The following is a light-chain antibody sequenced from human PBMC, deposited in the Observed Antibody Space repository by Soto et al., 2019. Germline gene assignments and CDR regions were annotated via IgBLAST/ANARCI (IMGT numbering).Light chain of an antibody. CDR2: KAS. CDR1: QSISGW. J-gene: IGKJ1*01. CDR3: QHYNSYSEA. Sequence: DIQMTQSPSTLSASVGDRVTITCRASQSISGWLAWYQQKPGKAPKLLIYKASTLKSGVPSRFSGSGSETDFTLTISSLQPDDFATYYCQHYNSYSEAFGQGTKVDIK. V-gene: IGKV1-5*03.